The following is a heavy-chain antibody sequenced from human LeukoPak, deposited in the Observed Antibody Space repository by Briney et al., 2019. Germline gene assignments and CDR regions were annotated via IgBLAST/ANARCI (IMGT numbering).Heavy chain of an antibody. J-gene: IGHJ5*02. V-gene: IGHV3-21*01. CDR1: GFTFSSYS. D-gene: IGHD2-15*01. CDR2: ISISSSYI. Sequence: GGSLRLSCAASGFTFSSYSMNWVRQAPGKGLEWVSSISISSSYIYYADSVKGRFTISRDNAKNSLYLQMNSLRAEDTAVYYCARDLGYCSGGSCSGWFDPWGQGTLVTVSS. CDR3: ARDLGYCSGGSCSGWFDP.